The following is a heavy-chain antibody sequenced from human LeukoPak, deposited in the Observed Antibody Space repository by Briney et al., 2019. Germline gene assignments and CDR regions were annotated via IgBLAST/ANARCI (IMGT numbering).Heavy chain of an antibody. CDR3: ARDRRIAAAKYNWFDP. Sequence: ASVKVSCKASGYTFTSYYMHWVRQAPGQGLEWMGIINPSGGSTSYAQKFQGRVTMTRDMSTSTVYMELSSPRSEDTAVYYCARDRRIAAAKYNWFDPWGRGTLVTVSS. J-gene: IGHJ5*02. V-gene: IGHV1-46*01. CDR1: GYTFTSYY. D-gene: IGHD6-13*01. CDR2: INPSGGST.